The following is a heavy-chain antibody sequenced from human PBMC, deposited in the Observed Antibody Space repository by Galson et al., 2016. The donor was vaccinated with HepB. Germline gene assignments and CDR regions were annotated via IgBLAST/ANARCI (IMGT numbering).Heavy chain of an antibody. D-gene: IGHD6-19*01. J-gene: IGHJ4*02. CDR2: ISYDGSNK. Sequence: SLRLSCAASGFIFSSYSMHWVRQAPGKGLEWVAVISYDGSNKYYADSAKDRFTISRDNSKNTLYLQMNILRSEDTAVYYCARPWTQWLGWYFFDFWGQGTLVTVSS. CDR1: GFIFSSYS. V-gene: IGHV3-30*03. CDR3: ARPWTQWLGWYFFDF.